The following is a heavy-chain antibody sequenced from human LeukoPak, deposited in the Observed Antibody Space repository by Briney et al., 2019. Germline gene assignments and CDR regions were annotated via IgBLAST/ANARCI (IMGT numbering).Heavy chain of an antibody. V-gene: IGHV1-69*13. CDR1: GGTFSSYA. CDR2: IIPIFGTA. Sequence: SVKVSCKASGGTFSSYAISWVRQAPGQGLEWMGGIIPIFGTANYAQKFQGRVTITADESTSTAYMELSSLRSEDTAVYYCARDMSSSSLNYGMDVWGQGTTVTVSS. J-gene: IGHJ6*02. CDR3: ARDMSSSSLNYGMDV. D-gene: IGHD6-13*01.